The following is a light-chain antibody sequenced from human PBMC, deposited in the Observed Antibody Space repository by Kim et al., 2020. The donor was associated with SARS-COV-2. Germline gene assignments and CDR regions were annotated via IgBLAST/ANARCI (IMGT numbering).Light chain of an antibody. J-gene: IGKJ1*01. CDR1: QSVSSNY. V-gene: IGKV3-20*01. Sequence: TPGERATRSCRASQSVSSNYLAWYQQKPGQAPRLLIYGVSIRATGIPLRFSGSGSGTDFTLTISRLEPEDFAVYYCQQYSSLPRTFGQGTKVDIK. CDR2: GVS. CDR3: QQYSSLPRT.